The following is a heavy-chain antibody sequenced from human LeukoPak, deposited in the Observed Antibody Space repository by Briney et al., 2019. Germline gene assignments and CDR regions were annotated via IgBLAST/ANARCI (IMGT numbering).Heavy chain of an antibody. V-gene: IGHV4-34*01. J-gene: IGHJ6*04. CDR3: SRGRKGSSSWYGMDV. CDR1: GGSFTGYY. CDR2: INHSGDT. D-gene: IGHD6-13*01. Sequence: PSETLSLTCDVNGGSFTGYYWSWIRQPPGKGLERIGEINHSGDTYYNPSLKSRLTMSEDTSKNQLSLILTSVTAADTAVYYCSRGRKGSSSWYGMDVWGNGTTVIVSS.